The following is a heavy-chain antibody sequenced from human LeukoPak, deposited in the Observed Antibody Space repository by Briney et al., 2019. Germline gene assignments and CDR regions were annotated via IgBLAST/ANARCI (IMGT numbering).Heavy chain of an antibody. D-gene: IGHD3-3*01. CDR1: GYTFTCYY. Sequence: ASVKVSCKASGYTFTCYYMHWVRQAPGQGLEWMGWINPNSGGTNYAQKFQGRVTMTRDTSISTAYMELSRLRSDDTAVYYCARDTDYDFWSGYSNWFDPWGQGTLVTVSS. J-gene: IGHJ5*02. V-gene: IGHV1-2*02. CDR3: ARDTDYDFWSGYSNWFDP. CDR2: INPNSGGT.